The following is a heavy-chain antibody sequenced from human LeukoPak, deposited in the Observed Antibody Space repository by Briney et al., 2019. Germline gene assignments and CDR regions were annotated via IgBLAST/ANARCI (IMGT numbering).Heavy chain of an antibody. CDR2: ISSNGGST. CDR1: GFTFSSDA. CDR3: VKDGPGEGFLSPDY. V-gene: IGHV3-64D*06. Sequence: GGSLRLSCSASGFTFSSDAMRWVRQAPGKRLEYVLAISSNGGSTYYAASVKGRFTISRDNSKNTLYLQMSSLRAEDTAVYYCVKDGPGEGFLSPDYWGQGTLVTVSS. J-gene: IGHJ4*02. D-gene: IGHD3-10*01.